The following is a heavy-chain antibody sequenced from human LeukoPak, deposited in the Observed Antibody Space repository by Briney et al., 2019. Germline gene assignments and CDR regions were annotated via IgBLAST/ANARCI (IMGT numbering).Heavy chain of an antibody. CDR2: VNLGGST. CDR1: GGSFGGYY. Sequence: SETLSLTCAVDGGSFGGYYWGWIRQPPGKGLGWIGEVNLGGSTNSKPSLKSRATISLDTSKNQFSLKLSSVTAADTAVYYCARGGAARIKGPRGMDVWGQGTTVTVSS. J-gene: IGHJ6*02. D-gene: IGHD6-6*01. V-gene: IGHV4-34*01. CDR3: ARGGAARIKGPRGMDV.